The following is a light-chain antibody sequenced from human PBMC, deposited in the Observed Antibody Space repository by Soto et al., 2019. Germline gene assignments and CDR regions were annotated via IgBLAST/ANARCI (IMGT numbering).Light chain of an antibody. CDR1: SGSVSTTYY. Sequence: QAVVTQEPSFSVSPGGTVTLTCGLSSGSVSTTYYPSWYQQTPGQAPRTLIHSTNTRSSGVPDRFSGSILGNKAALTITGAQADDESDYYCVLYMGSGVSVFGTGTQLTVL. CDR2: STN. J-gene: IGLJ7*01. CDR3: VLYMGSGVSV. V-gene: IGLV8-61*01.